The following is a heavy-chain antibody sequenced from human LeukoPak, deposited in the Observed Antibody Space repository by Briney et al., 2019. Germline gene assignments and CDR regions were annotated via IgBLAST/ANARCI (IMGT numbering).Heavy chain of an antibody. V-gene: IGHV3-74*01. CDR3: ARPSQLALFNY. Sequence: GGSLRLSCAASGFTFSSYWMHWVRQAPGKGLVWVSRINSDGSNTNYADSVKGRFTITRDNAKNTLYLQMNSLRDEDTAVYYCARPSQLALFNYWGQGTLVTVSS. J-gene: IGHJ4*02. CDR2: INSDGSNT. D-gene: IGHD6-13*01. CDR1: GFTFSSYW.